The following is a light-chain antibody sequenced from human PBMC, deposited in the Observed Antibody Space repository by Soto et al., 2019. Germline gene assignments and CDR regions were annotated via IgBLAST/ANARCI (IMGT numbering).Light chain of an antibody. V-gene: IGKV1-9*01. Sequence: IQLTQSPSSLSASVGDIVTITCRASQGISSYLAWYKQKPGKSPKLLIYDASTLQRGVPSRFSGSGSGTDFTITISSLQPEDVATYYCQQLNSYPRTVRQGTKVEIK. CDR2: DAS. CDR1: QGISSY. CDR3: QQLNSYPRT. J-gene: IGKJ1*01.